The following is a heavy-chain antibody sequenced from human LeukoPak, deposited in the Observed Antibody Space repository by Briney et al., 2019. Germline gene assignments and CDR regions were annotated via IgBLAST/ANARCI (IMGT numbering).Heavy chain of an antibody. J-gene: IGHJ4*02. CDR3: AKDFEYSGYSSSNFDY. D-gene: IGHD6-13*01. V-gene: IGHV3-23*01. Sequence: SGGSLRLSCGASGFTFSSYAMSWVRQAPGKGLEWVSSISGSGGSTYYADSVKGRLTISRDNSKNTLFLQMNSLRAEDTAIYYCAKDFEYSGYSSSNFDYWGQGTLVTVSS. CDR1: GFTFSSYA. CDR2: ISGSGGST.